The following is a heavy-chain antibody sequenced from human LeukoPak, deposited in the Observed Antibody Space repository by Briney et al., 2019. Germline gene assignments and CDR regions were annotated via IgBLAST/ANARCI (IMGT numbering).Heavy chain of an antibody. Sequence: PGGSLRLSCAASGFTFSSYAMHWVRQAPGKGLEWVVVISYDGSNKYYADSVKGRFTISRDNSKNTLYLQMNSLRAEDTAVYYCARDFRSGSYYYYYGMDVWGQGTTVTVSS. J-gene: IGHJ6*02. CDR3: ARDFRSGSYYYYYGMDV. D-gene: IGHD3-3*01. CDR1: GFTFSSYA. CDR2: ISYDGSNK. V-gene: IGHV3-30*04.